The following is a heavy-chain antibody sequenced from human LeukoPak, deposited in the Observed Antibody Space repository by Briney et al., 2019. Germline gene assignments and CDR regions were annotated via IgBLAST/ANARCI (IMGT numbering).Heavy chain of an antibody. J-gene: IGHJ4*02. D-gene: IGHD3-16*01. Sequence: SETLSLTCTVSGGSISSSSSFWAWIRQPPGKGLEWIGNVYYSGNTHYNPSLKSRVTISLDTSKNQFSLRLTSVTAADTAVYYCARHGLYQDYGYWGQGTLVTVST. V-gene: IGHV4-39*01. CDR3: ARHGLYQDYGY. CDR2: VYYSGNT. CDR1: GGSISSSSSF.